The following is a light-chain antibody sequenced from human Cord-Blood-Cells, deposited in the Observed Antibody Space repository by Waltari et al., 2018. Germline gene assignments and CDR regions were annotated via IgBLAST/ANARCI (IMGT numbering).Light chain of an antibody. J-gene: IGLJ1*01. Sequence: SYELTQPPSVSVSPGQTASITCSGDKLGDKYACWYQQKPGQSPVLVIYQDSKRPSGIPERFFGSNSGNTATLTISGTQAMDEADYYCQAWDSSTACVFGTGTKVTVL. V-gene: IGLV3-1*01. CDR1: KLGDKY. CDR2: QDS. CDR3: QAWDSSTACV.